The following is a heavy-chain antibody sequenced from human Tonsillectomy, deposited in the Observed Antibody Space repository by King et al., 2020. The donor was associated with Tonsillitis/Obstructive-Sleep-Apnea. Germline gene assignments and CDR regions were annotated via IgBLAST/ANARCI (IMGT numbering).Heavy chain of an antibody. J-gene: IGHJ2*01. Sequence: VQLVESGSELKKPGASVKVSCKASGYTFTSYAMNWVRQAPGQGLEWMGWINTNTGNPTYAKGFTGRFVFSLDTSVSTAYLQISSLKAEDTAVYYCARIKIFPSSSSYWYFDLWGRGTLVTVSS. CDR1: GYTFTSYA. V-gene: IGHV7-4-1*02. CDR2: INTNTGNP. D-gene: IGHD2/OR15-2a*01. CDR3: ARIKIFPSSSSYWYFDL.